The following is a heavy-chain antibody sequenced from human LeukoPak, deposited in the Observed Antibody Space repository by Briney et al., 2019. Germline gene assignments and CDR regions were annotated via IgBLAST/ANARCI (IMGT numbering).Heavy chain of an antibody. J-gene: IGHJ4*01. CDR1: GFTFSSYW. Sequence: GGSLRLSCAVSGFTFSSYWMNWVRQAPGKGLEWVASIKQDGGEKSYVDSVKGRFTISRDNAKNSLYLQMSSLRAEVTAVYYCARDGTAAGLYFDLWGQGTLVTVSS. D-gene: IGHD6-13*01. V-gene: IGHV3-7*01. CDR3: ARDGTAAGLYFDL. CDR2: IKQDGGEK.